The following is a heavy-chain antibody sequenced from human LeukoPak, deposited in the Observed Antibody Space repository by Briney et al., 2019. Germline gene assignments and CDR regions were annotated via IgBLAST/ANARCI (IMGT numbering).Heavy chain of an antibody. J-gene: IGHJ4*02. CDR1: GFTFSSYG. Sequence: GGSLRLSCAVSGFTFSSYGMHWVRQAPGKGLEWVAVISPDESNKYYADSIQGRFSISRDNSKKMLYLQMNSLRLDDTAVYYCAKLDYDFVWGGRDFWGQGTLVTVSS. CDR3: AKLDYDFVWGGRDF. V-gene: IGHV3-30*18. D-gene: IGHD3-16*01. CDR2: ISPDESNK.